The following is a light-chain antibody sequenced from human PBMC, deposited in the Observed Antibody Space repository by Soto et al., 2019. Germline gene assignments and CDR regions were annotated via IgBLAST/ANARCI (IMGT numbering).Light chain of an antibody. Sequence: QLVLTQSPSASASLGASVKLTCTLSSGHSSYAIAWHQQQPEKGPRYLMKLNSDGSHSKGDGIPDRFSGSSSGAERSLTIPRLQSEDEADYYCQTWGTGIQVFGTGTKLTVL. CDR1: SGHSSYA. CDR3: QTWGTGIQV. V-gene: IGLV4-69*01. CDR2: LNSDGSH. J-gene: IGLJ1*01.